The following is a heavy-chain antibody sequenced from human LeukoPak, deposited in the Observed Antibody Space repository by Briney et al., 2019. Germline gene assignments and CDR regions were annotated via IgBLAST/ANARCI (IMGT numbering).Heavy chain of an antibody. CDR2: IYGGGST. J-gene: IGHJ4*02. V-gene: IGHV3-53*01. D-gene: IGHD6-13*01. Sequence: GGSLRLSCAVSEFTVSSNYMSWVRQAPGKGLEWVSVIYGGGSTYYADSVKGRFTFSRDNSKNTLYLQMNSLRAEDTAVYYCARSDGIAAAGPFDYWGQGTLVTVS. CDR3: ARSDGIAAAGPFDY. CDR1: EFTVSSNY.